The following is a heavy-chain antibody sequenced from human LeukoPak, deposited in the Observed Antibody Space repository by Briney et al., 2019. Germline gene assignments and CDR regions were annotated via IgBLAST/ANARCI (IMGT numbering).Heavy chain of an antibody. D-gene: IGHD3-3*01. CDR2: ISYDGSNK. J-gene: IGHJ4*02. V-gene: IGHV3-30*01. CDR1: EFTFSHFA. CDR3: ARQRPINYDFWSGNFDY. Sequence: PGGSLRLSCAVSEFTFSHFAMHWVRQAPGKGLEWVAVISYDGSNKYYADSVKGRFTISRDNSKSTLYLQMNSLRAEDTAVYYCARQRPINYDFWSGNFDYWGQGTLVTVSS.